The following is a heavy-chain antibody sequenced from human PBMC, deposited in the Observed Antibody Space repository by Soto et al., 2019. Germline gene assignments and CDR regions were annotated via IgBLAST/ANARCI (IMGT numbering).Heavy chain of an antibody. Sequence: PSETLSLTCTVSGGSISSYYWSWIRRPPGKGLEWIGYIYYSGSTNYNPSLKSRVTISVDTSKNQFSLKLSSVTAADTAVYYCARDRERYSSSWYYFDYWGQGTLVTVSS. V-gene: IGHV4-59*01. CDR2: IYYSGST. D-gene: IGHD6-13*01. CDR1: GGSISSYY. CDR3: ARDRERYSSSWYYFDY. J-gene: IGHJ4*02.